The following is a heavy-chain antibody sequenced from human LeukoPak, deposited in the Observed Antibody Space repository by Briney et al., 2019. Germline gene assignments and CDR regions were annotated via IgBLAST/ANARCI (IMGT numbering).Heavy chain of an antibody. CDR1: GYTFTSYG. CDR3: AKDFYGDDVKDAFDI. CDR2: ISAYNGNT. V-gene: IGHV1-18*01. D-gene: IGHD4-17*01. J-gene: IGHJ3*02. Sequence: ASVKVSCKASGYTFTSYGISWVRQAPGQGLEWMGWISAYNGNTNYAQKLQGRVTMTTDTSTSTAYTELRSLRSDDTAVYYCAKDFYGDDVKDAFDIWGQGTMVTVSS.